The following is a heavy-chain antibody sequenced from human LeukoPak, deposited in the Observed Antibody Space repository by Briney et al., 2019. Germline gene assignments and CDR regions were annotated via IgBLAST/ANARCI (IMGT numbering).Heavy chain of an antibody. J-gene: IGHJ4*01. D-gene: IGHD5-12*01. CDR2: IIGSGGST. V-gene: IGHV3-23*01. CDR3: AKGAYDYIEVAYFDY. CDR1: GXXIXSYF. Sequence: RXXXAXXGXXIXSYFXSWVRQAPGKGLEWVSGIIGSGGSTYYADSVKGRFTISRDNSKNTLYLQVNSLTAEDTAVYYCAKGAYDYIEVAYFDYXGXGXXV.